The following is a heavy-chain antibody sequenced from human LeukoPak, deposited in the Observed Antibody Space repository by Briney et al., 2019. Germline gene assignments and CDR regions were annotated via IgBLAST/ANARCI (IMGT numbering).Heavy chain of an antibody. J-gene: IGHJ6*03. V-gene: IGHV4-34*01. CDR1: GGSFSGYY. Sequence: SETLSLTCAVYGGSFSGYYWSWIRQPPGKGLEWIGEINHSGSTNYNPSLKSRVTISVDTSKNQFSLKLSSVTAADTAVYYCARTTGIAVAGSYYYYYMDVWGKGTTVTISS. D-gene: IGHD6-19*01. CDR3: ARTTGIAVAGSYYYYYMDV. CDR2: INHSGST.